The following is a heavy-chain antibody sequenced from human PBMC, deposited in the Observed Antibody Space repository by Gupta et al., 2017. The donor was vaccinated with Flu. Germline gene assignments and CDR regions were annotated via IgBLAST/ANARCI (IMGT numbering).Heavy chain of an antibody. D-gene: IGHD2-2*03. Sequence: EVQLVESGGGWVQPGRSLRLSCAASGFPFDDYAMYWVRQVPGKGLGGVSGISWNSDTIAYADSVKGRLTISRDNAKNALYLQMNSLRAEDTALYYCAKDKDFGQYDGYYGLDVWGQGTTVTVSS. J-gene: IGHJ6*02. CDR2: ISWNSDTI. CDR3: AKDKDFGQYDGYYGLDV. CDR1: GFPFDDYA. V-gene: IGHV3-9*01.